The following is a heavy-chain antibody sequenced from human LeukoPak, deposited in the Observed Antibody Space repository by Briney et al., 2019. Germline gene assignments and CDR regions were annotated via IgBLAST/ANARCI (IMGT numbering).Heavy chain of an antibody. Sequence: GGSLRLSCAASGFTFSSYSMNWVRQAPGKGLEWVSSISSSSSSYIYYADSVKGRFTISRDNAKNSLYLQMNSLRAEDTAVYYCARDRAPMYYYDSSGYYSPGYWGQGTLVTVSS. CDR3: ARDRAPMYYYDSSGYYSPGY. D-gene: IGHD3-22*01. CDR1: GFTFSSYS. CDR2: ISSSSSSYI. J-gene: IGHJ4*02. V-gene: IGHV3-21*01.